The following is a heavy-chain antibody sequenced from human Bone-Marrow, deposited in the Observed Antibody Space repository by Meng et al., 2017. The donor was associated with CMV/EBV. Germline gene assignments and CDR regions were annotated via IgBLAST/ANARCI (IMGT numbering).Heavy chain of an antibody. Sequence: GGSLRLSCAASGFTVSSNYMSWVRQAPGKGLEWVSSISSSSSYIYYADSVKGRFTISRDNAKNSLSLQMNSLRAEDTAVYYCARDGARLYSRSLAYYYGMADWGQGTTVTGSS. CDR2: ISSSSSYI. CDR3: ARDGARLYSRSLAYYYGMAD. J-gene: IGHJ6*01. V-gene: IGHV3-21*01. D-gene: IGHD6-6*01. CDR1: GFTVSSNY.